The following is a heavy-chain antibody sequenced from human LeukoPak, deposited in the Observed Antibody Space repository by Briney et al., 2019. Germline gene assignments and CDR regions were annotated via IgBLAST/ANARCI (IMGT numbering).Heavy chain of an antibody. V-gene: IGHV3-48*03. D-gene: IGHD5-18*01. J-gene: IGHJ3*02. CDR3: ARERYSYVADAFDI. Sequence: QPGGSLRLPCAASGFTFSTYEMNWVRQAPGKGLEWVSYISSSGSTIYYADSVKGRFTISRDNAKNSLYLQMNSLRAEDTAVYYCARERYSYVADAFDIWGQGTMVTVSS. CDR1: GFTFSTYE. CDR2: ISSSGSTI.